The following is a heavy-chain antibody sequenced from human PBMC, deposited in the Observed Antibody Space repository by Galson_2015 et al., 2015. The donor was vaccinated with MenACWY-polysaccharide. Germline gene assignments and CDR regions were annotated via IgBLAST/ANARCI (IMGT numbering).Heavy chain of an antibody. CDR2: IQYDGSKI. Sequence: SLRLSCAASGSRFSNSGMHWVPQAPGKGLEWVAVIQYDGSKIVYADSVKGRFTISRDNSKNTLFLEMNSLGAEDTAVYYCAREGSRIVFHAFDTWGQGTMVTVSS. CDR1: GSRFSNSG. J-gene: IGHJ3*02. D-gene: IGHD6-13*01. CDR3: AREGSRIVFHAFDT. V-gene: IGHV3-33*01.